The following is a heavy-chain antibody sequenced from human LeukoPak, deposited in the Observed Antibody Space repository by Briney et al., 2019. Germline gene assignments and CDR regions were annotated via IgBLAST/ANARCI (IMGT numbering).Heavy chain of an antibody. CDR3: AREGRHCGGDCYSFDS. CDR2: ISIYNGDT. D-gene: IGHD2-21*02. V-gene: IGHV1-18*01. CDR1: GYTFRSFG. J-gene: IGHJ4*02. Sequence: ASVKVSCKGSGYTFRSFGISWVRQAPGQGLEWMGWISIYNGDTKYAQKFQDRVTMTRDTSTSTAYMEVRSLRSDDTAVYYCAREGRHCGGDCYSFDSWGQGTLVTVSS.